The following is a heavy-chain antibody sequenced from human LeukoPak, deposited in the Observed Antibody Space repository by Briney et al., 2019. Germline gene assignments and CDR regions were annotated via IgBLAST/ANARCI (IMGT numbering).Heavy chain of an antibody. J-gene: IGHJ4*02. V-gene: IGHV4-30-4*01. CDR2: IYYSGST. Sequence: SGTLSLTCTVSGGSISSGDYYWSWIRQPPGKGREWIGYIYYSGSTYYDPALKSRPTISVDTSKNQFSLKLSSVTAADTAVYYCARALLSGYDSGVDTAIPPITSFHYWGQGTLVTVSS. CDR3: ARALLSGYDSGVDTAIPPITSFHY. D-gene: IGHD5-12*01. CDR1: GGSISSGDYY.